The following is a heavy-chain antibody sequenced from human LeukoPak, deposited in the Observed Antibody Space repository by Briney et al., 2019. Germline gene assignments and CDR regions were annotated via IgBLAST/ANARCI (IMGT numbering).Heavy chain of an antibody. V-gene: IGHV3-74*01. CDR1: GFTFSSYW. CDR3: ARSEYVLPDVFDI. J-gene: IGHJ3*02. D-gene: IGHD2-2*01. Sequence: PGGSLRLSCAASGFTFSSYWMHWVRQAPGKGLVWVSRINSDVSTTSYADSAKGRFTISRDNAKNTLYLQMNRLRAEDTAMYFCARSEYVLPDVFDIWGPGTMVTVSS. CDR2: INSDVSTT.